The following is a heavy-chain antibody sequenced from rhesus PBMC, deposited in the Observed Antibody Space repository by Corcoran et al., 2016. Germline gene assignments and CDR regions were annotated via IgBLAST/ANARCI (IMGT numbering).Heavy chain of an antibody. J-gene: IGHJ6*01. Sequence: QVQLQESGAGLVEPSEHLSLNNAVSGGPLSGYYLGWIRKPQGKGLEWIGYISGSSGITHYTPSPNRRCTITTDTSKNHFSRQLSSVTAADTAVYYGGRNNIWTGRDSLGQGVVVTVSS. CDR2: ISGSSGIT. CDR3: GRNNIWTGRDS. V-gene: IGHV4-165*01. CDR1: GGPLSGYY. D-gene: IGHD3-3*01.